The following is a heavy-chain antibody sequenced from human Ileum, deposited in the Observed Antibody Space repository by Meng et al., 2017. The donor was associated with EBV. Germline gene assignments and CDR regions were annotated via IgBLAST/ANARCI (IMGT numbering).Heavy chain of an antibody. CDR1: GGSFSSSTR. J-gene: IGHJ4*02. D-gene: IGHD6-19*01. V-gene: IGHV4-4*02. CDR3: ARVGQWMPIDY. Sequence: VQLLEPCPGLVHPSGALSLPFPVFGGSFSSSTRWSWVRQPPGKGLKWIGEIYHSGNTNYNPSLKSRVTISVDKSKNQFSLNLSSVTAADTAVYICARVGQWMPIDYWGQGTLVTVSS. CDR2: IYHSGNT.